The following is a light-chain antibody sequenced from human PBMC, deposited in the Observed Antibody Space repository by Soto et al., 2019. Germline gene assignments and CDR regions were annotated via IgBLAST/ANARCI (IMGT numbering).Light chain of an antibody. J-gene: IGKJ3*01. Sequence: DIQMTQSPSSVSSSVGDRVTITCRASEGISSWLAWYHLKTGKAPKLLIYAVSSLQSGGPSRFSGSGSGTDFTITISSLQHEDFATYYCQQANSFPRVTFGPGTKVDIK. CDR2: AVS. CDR3: QQANSFPRVT. V-gene: IGKV1-12*01. CDR1: EGISSW.